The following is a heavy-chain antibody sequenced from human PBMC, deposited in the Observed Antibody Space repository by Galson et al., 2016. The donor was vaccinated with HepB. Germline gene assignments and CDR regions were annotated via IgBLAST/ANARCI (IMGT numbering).Heavy chain of an antibody. CDR2: SYGDGST. D-gene: IGHD2-2*01. J-gene: IGHJ6*02. Sequence: SLRLSCAASGFTVSNNYMTWVRQAPGKGLEWLSVSYGDGSTYYAESVRGRFTISRDNSKNTLYLQMNSLRAEDTAVYYCARGRPYCSSTSCYPTYYYYYGMDVWGQGTTVTVSS. CDR3: ARGRPYCSSTSCYPTYYYYYGMDV. V-gene: IGHV3-53*01. CDR1: GFTVSNNY.